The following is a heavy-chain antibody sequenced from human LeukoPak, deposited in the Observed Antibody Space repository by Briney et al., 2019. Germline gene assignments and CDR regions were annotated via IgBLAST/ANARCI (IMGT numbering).Heavy chain of an antibody. CDR3: ARVKRWELRPDFDY. CDR1: GGSISSSSYY. D-gene: IGHD1-26*01. J-gene: IGHJ4*02. V-gene: IGHV4-39*07. Sequence: SETLSLTCTVSGGSISSSSYYWGWIRQPPGKGLEWIGSIYYSGSTYYNPSLKSRVTISVDTSKNQFSLKLSSVTAADTAVYYCARVKRWELRPDFDYWGQGTLVTVSS. CDR2: IYYSGST.